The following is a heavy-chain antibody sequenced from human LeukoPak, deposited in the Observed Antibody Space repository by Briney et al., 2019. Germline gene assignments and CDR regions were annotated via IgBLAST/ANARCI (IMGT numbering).Heavy chain of an antibody. CDR3: ATVMITMVRGVEYNWFDP. Sequence: GASVKVSCKASGYTFTSYYMHWVRQAPGQGLEWMGIINPSGGSTSYAQKFQGRVTMTEDTSTDTAYMELSSLRSEDTAVYYCATVMITMVRGVEYNWFDPWGQGTLVTVSS. D-gene: IGHD3-10*01. V-gene: IGHV1-46*01. CDR1: GYTFTSYY. CDR2: INPSGGST. J-gene: IGHJ5*02.